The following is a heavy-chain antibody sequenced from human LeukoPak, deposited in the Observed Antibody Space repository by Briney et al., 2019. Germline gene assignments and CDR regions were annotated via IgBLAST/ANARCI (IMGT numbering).Heavy chain of an antibody. V-gene: IGHV3-33*01. D-gene: IGHD5-18*01. CDR3: ARDEGYTYGHPLDY. CDR1: GFTFSNYV. Sequence: PGGSLRLSCAASGFTFSNYVMHWVRQAPGKGREWVALIWSDGSNKYYADSVKGRFTISRDNSKNTLYLQMNSLRAEDTSVYFCARDEGYTYGHPLDYWGQGTLVTVSS. CDR2: IWSDGSNK. J-gene: IGHJ4*02.